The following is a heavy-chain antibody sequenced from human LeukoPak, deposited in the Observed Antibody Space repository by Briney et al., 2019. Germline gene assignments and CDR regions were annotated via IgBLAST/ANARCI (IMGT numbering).Heavy chain of an antibody. CDR3: AKYDRGYSYGGFDY. CDR2: ISGSGGST. J-gene: IGHJ4*02. Sequence: PGGSLRLSCAASGFTFSSYAMSWVRQAPGKGLEWVSAISGSGGSTYYADSVKGRFTISRDNFKNTLYLQMNSLRAEDTAVYYCAKYDRGYSYGGFDYWGQGTLVTVSS. V-gene: IGHV3-23*01. D-gene: IGHD5-18*01. CDR1: GFTFSSYA.